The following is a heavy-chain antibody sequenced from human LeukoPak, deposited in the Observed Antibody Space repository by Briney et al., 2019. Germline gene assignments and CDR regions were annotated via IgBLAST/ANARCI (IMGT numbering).Heavy chain of an antibody. Sequence: GSSVKVSCKASGGTFSSYAISWVRQAPGQGVEWMGGIIPIFGTANYAQKFQGRVTITTDESTSTAYMELSSLRSEDTAVYYCASVAIFGVVKNYMDVWGKGTTVTVSS. CDR2: IIPIFGTA. CDR1: GGTFSSYA. D-gene: IGHD3-3*01. CDR3: ASVAIFGVVKNYMDV. J-gene: IGHJ6*03. V-gene: IGHV1-69*05.